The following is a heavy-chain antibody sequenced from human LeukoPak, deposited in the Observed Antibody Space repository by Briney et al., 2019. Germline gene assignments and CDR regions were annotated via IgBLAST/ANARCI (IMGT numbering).Heavy chain of an antibody. CDR1: GFTFSSYD. Sequence: GESLRLSCAASGFTFSSYDMHWVRQATGKGLEWVSAIGTAGDTYYPGSVKGRFTISRENAKNSLYLQMNSLRAEDTAVYYCARDRYYDSSGYLRRGAFDIWGQGTMVTVSS. CDR2: IGTAGDT. V-gene: IGHV3-13*01. CDR3: ARDRYYDSSGYLRRGAFDI. J-gene: IGHJ3*02. D-gene: IGHD3-22*01.